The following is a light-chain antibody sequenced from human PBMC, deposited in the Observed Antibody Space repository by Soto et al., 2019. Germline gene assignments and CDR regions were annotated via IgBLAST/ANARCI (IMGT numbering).Light chain of an antibody. J-gene: IGKJ5*01. CDR2: GAS. CDR3: QQYGTSIT. CDR1: QSFSSSY. Sequence: EIVLTQSPGTLSLSPGERATLSCRASQSFSSSYLAWYQQTPGQAPRLLIYGASSRATGIPDRFSGSGSGTDFTLTISRLEPEDCAVYYCQQYGTSITFGQGTRLEI. V-gene: IGKV3-20*01.